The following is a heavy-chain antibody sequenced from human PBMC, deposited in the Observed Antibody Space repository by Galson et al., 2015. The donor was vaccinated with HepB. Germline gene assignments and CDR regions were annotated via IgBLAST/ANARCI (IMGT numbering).Heavy chain of an antibody. CDR2: IYSGGST. V-gene: IGHV3-66*02. CDR3: AREMYSSGWDRGYFDY. J-gene: IGHJ4*02. D-gene: IGHD6-19*01. Sequence: SLRLSCAASGFTVSSNYMSWVRQAPGKGLEWVSVIYSGGSTYYADSVKGRFTISRDNSKNTLYLQMNSLRAEDTAVYYCAREMYSSGWDRGYFDYWGQGTLVTVSS. CDR1: GFTVSSNY.